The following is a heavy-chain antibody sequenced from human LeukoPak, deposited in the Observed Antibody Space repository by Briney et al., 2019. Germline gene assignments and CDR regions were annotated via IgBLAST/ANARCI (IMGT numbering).Heavy chain of an antibody. CDR2: IHTSGST. CDR1: GGSISSYY. J-gene: IGHJ4*02. Sequence: SETLSLTCTVSGGSISSYYWSWIRQPAGTGLEWIGRIHTSGSTNYNASLKSRVSMSVDTSKNQFSLKLSSVTAADTAVFYCARENSGSYREFDYWGQGTLVLVSS. V-gene: IGHV4-4*07. D-gene: IGHD1-26*01. CDR3: ARENSGSYREFDY.